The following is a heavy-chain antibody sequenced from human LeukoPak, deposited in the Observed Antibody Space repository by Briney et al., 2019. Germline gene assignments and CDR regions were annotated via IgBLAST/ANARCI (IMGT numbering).Heavy chain of an antibody. CDR2: INHSGST. J-gene: IGHJ4*02. D-gene: IGHD3-10*01. CDR1: GGSFSGYY. Sequence: SETLSLTCAVYGGSFSGYYWSWIRQPPGKGLEWIGEINHSGSTNYNPSLKSRVTISVDTSKNQFSLKLSSVTAADTAVYYCAGGPIYYGSGSQSERESDYWGQGTLVTVSS. V-gene: IGHV4-34*01. CDR3: AGGPIYYGSGSQSERESDY.